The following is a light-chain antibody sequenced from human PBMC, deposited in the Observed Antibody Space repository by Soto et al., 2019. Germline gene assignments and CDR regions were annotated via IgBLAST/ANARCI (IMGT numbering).Light chain of an antibody. CDR1: RTDVDGYDY. V-gene: IGLV2-14*03. Sequence: QSALAQPASVSGSPGQSIAISCTGVRTDVDGYDYVSWYQQHPGQAPQLIIYDVSNRPPGVSHRFSGSKSGDTASLTISGLQAEDEADYYCSSYTSSTPFYVFGTGTKVTVL. J-gene: IGLJ1*01. CDR3: SSYTSSTPFYV. CDR2: DVS.